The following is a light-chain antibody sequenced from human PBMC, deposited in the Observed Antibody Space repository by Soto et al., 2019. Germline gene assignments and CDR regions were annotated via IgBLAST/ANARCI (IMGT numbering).Light chain of an antibody. CDR3: QQYDNWPPYT. V-gene: IGKV3-15*01. J-gene: IGKJ2*01. CDR2: GAS. CDR1: QSVSSSY. Sequence: EIVLTQSPATLSLSPGERATLSCRASQSVSSSYLAWYQQKPGQAPRLLIYGASSRATGIPARFSGSGSGTEFTLTISSLQSEDVAVYYCQQYDNWPPYTFGQGTKVDIK.